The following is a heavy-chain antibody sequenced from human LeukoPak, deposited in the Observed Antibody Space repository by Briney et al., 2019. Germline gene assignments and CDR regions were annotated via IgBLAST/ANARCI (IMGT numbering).Heavy chain of an antibody. D-gene: IGHD3-22*01. CDR3: ARQAATYYYDRRAFDI. Sequence: GGSLRLSCAASGFTFSSYWMSWVRQAPGKGLERVANIKQDGSEKYYVDSVKGRFTISRDNARNSLYLQMNSLRAEDTAVYYCARQAATYYYDRRAFDIWGQGTMVTVSS. V-gene: IGHV3-7*01. J-gene: IGHJ3*02. CDR2: IKQDGSEK. CDR1: GFTFSSYW.